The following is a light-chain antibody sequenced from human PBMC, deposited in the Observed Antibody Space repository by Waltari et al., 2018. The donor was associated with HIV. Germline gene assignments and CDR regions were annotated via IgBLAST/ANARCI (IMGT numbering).Light chain of an antibody. Sequence: QSVLTQPPSVSAAPGQKVTISCSGSSSNIGNNQLSWYLQLPGTAPKPLIYDNNKRPSGIPDRFSASKSGTSATLGITGLQTGDEAKYYCGAWDSSLSAVVFGTGTKVTVL. CDR2: DNN. CDR1: SSNIGNNQ. CDR3: GAWDSSLSAVV. J-gene: IGLJ1*01. V-gene: IGLV1-51*01.